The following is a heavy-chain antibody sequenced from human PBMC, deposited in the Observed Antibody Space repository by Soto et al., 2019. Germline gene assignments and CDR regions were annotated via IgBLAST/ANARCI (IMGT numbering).Heavy chain of an antibody. CDR1: GYSFTSYW. Sequence: PGESLKISCKGSGYSFTSYWISWVRQMPGKGLEWMGRIDPSDSYTNYSPSFQGHVTISADKSISTAYLQWSGLKASDTATYYCARRDRDGMDVWGQGTTVTVSS. D-gene: IGHD2-15*01. CDR3: ARRDRDGMDV. V-gene: IGHV5-10-1*01. J-gene: IGHJ6*02. CDR2: IDPSDSYT.